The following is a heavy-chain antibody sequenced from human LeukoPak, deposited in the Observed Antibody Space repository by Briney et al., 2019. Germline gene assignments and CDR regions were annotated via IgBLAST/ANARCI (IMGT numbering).Heavy chain of an antibody. V-gene: IGHV3-7*01. D-gene: IGHD2-2*01. CDR1: GFTFSAYW. CDR2: IRQDSPES. Sequence: PGGSLRLACAASGFTFSAYWMTWVRQPPGKGLGWVANIRQDSPESYYVDSVKGRFTISRDNARSTVYLQMSSLRAEDTAVYYCAREGVFCVRNCISNSGARFDPWGQGTLVTVSS. J-gene: IGHJ5*02. CDR3: AREGVFCVRNCISNSGARFDP.